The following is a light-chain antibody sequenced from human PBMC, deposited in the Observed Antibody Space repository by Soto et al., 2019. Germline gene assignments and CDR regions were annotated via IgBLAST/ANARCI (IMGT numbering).Light chain of an antibody. CDR2: DAS. V-gene: IGKV3-11*01. CDR1: QSVSNY. CDR3: QQRVHWPPLT. Sequence: EVVLTQSPATLSLSPGERATLSCRASQSVSNYLAWYQQKPGQAPRLLIYDASNRATGIPARFSGSGSGTDFTLTISSLEPEDFAVHYCQQRVHWPPLTFGGGTKVEIK. J-gene: IGKJ4*01.